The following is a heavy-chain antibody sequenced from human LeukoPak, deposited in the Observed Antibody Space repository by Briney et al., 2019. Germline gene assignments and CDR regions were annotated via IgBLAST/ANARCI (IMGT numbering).Heavy chain of an antibody. D-gene: IGHD3-3*01. V-gene: IGHV1-69*13. CDR3: ARDSRITIFGVVSSGYGMDV. CDR1: GGTFSSYA. Sequence: SVTVSCTASGGTFSSYAISWVRQAPGQGLEWMGGIIPIFGTANYAQKFQGRVTITADESTSTAYMELSSLRSEDTAVYYCARDSRITIFGVVSSGYGMDVWGQGTTVTVSS. CDR2: IIPIFGTA. J-gene: IGHJ6*02.